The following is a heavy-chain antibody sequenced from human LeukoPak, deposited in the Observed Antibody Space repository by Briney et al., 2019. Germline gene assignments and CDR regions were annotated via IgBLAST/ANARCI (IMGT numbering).Heavy chain of an antibody. CDR1: GYTFSTYG. D-gene: IGHD1-1*01. J-gene: IGHJ4*02. V-gene: IGHV1-18*01. CDR2: ISGHSGNT. Sequence: ASVKVSCKTSGYTFSTYGVTWVRQAPGQGFQWMGWISGHSGNTNYAENFQGRISLTTDTSATTAYMELRSLTSDDTAVYYCARDLSSGGWTLEFDYWGQGSLVTVAS. CDR3: ARDLSSGGWTLEFDY.